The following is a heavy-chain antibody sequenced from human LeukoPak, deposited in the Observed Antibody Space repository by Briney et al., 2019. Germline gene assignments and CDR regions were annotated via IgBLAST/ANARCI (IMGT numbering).Heavy chain of an antibody. J-gene: IGHJ4*02. D-gene: IGHD4-17*01. V-gene: IGHV4-61*02. CDR3: ARDRHGDYHY. Sequence: SETLSLTCTVSGGSISSGSYYWSWIRQPAGKGLEWIGRIYTSGSTNYNPSLKSRVTISVDTSKNQFSPKLSSVTAADTAVYYCARDRHGDYHYWGQGTLVTVSS. CDR1: GGSISSGSYY. CDR2: IYTSGST.